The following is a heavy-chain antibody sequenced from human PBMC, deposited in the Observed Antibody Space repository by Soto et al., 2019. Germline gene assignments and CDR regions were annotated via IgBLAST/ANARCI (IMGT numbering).Heavy chain of an antibody. V-gene: IGHV3-23*01. CDR2: ISDNGGAT. Sequence: GGSLRLSCTASGFTFSSYDMSWGRQAPGKGLEWVSVISDNGGATYYVDSVKGRFTISRDNSKNTLYLQMNSLRAEDTAVYYCARAHRAARILWDYWGQGTLVTVSS. D-gene: IGHD6-6*01. CDR1: GFTFSSYD. CDR3: ARAHRAARILWDY. J-gene: IGHJ4*02.